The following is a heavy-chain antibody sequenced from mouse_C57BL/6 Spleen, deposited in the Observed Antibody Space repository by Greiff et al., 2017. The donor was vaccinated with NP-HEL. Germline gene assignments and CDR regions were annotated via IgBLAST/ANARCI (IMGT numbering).Heavy chain of an antibody. Sequence: QVQLQQPGAELVKPGASVKLSCKASGYTFTSYWMQWVKQRPGQGLEWIGEIDPSDSYTNYNQKFKGKATLTVDTSSSTAYMQLSSLTSEDSAVYYCARDGLGRGWFAYWGQGTLVTVSA. CDR3: ARDGLGRGWFAY. D-gene: IGHD4-1*01. J-gene: IGHJ3*01. CDR1: GYTFTSYW. V-gene: IGHV1-50*01. CDR2: IDPSDSYT.